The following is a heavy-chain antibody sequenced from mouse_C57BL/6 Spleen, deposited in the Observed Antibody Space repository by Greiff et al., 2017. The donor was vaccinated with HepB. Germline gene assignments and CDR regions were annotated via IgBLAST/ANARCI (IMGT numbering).Heavy chain of an antibody. Sequence: VQLQQSGPELVKPGASVKISCKASGYSFTGYYMNWVKQSPEKSLEWIGEINPSTGGTTYNQKFKAKATLTVDKSSSTAYMQLKSLTSEDSAVYYCARGDDGYGYWGQGTTLTVSS. J-gene: IGHJ2*01. CDR2: INPSTGGT. CDR3: ARGDDGYGY. CDR1: GYSFTGYY. V-gene: IGHV1-42*01. D-gene: IGHD2-3*01.